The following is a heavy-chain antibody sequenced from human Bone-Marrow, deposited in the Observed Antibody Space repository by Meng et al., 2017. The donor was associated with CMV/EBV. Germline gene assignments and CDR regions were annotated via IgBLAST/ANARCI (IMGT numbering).Heavy chain of an antibody. CDR3: ATVGLGMNWFDP. Sequence: QGQLQPWGAGLLKPSETLSLTCAVYGGSFSGYYWSWIRQPPGKGLEWIAEINHSGNTNYNPSLKSRVTISVDTSKNQFSLKLSSVTAADTAVYYCATVGLGMNWFDPWGQGTLVTVSS. CDR2: INHSGNT. V-gene: IGHV4-34*01. J-gene: IGHJ5*02. CDR1: GGSFSGYY.